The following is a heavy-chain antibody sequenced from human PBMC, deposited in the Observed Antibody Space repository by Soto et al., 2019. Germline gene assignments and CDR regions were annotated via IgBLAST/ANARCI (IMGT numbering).Heavy chain of an antibody. CDR3: ARHQGSMMAEDY. CDR2: ISGSAAST. Sequence: EVQLLESGGGLVQPGGSLRLSCAAFGFTFSKYGMTWVRQAPGKGLEWVSAISGSAASTYYADSVRGRFTISRDNSKNTLYLQMNTLRAEDTAVYYCARHQGSMMAEDYWCQGTLVTVSS. J-gene: IGHJ4*02. D-gene: IGHD3-22*01. V-gene: IGHV3-23*01. CDR1: GFTFSKYG.